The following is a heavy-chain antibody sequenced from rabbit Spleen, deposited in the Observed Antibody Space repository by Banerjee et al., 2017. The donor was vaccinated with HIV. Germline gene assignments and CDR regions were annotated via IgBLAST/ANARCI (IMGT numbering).Heavy chain of an antibody. Sequence: QEQLVESGGGLVQPEGSLTLTCKASGFSFSDRDVMCWVRQAPGKGLQWIACINASTGKPVYATWASGRFPISRTSSTTVTLRMTSLTAADRATYFCARDLVGVIGWNFYLWGPGTLVTVS. D-gene: IGHD2-1*01. CDR2: INASTGKP. CDR1: GFSFSDRDV. J-gene: IGHJ4*01. CDR3: ARDLVGVIGWNFYL. V-gene: IGHV1S45*01.